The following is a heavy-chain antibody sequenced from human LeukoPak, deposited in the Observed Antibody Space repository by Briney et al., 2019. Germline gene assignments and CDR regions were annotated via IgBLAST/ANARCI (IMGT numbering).Heavy chain of an antibody. D-gene: IGHD6-25*01. J-gene: IGHJ4*02. V-gene: IGHV3-33*01. Sequence: PGGSLRLSCAASGFTFSNYGMHWVRQAPGKGLEWVAVIWYDGSNKYYADSVKGRFTISRDNSKNTLYLQMNSLRAEDTAVYYCASLLHTRLFDYWGQGTLVTVSS. CDR2: IWYDGSNK. CDR1: GFTFSNYG. CDR3: ASLLHTRLFDY.